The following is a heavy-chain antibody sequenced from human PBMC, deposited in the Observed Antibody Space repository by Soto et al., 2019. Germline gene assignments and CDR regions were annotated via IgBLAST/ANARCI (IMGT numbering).Heavy chain of an antibody. J-gene: IGHJ4*02. CDR2: IYYSGSS. Sequence: QVQLQESGPGLVKPSETLSLTCTVSGGSISSYYWSWIRQPPGKGLEWIGYIYYSGSSNYNPSLKSRVTISVDTSKNQFSLKLSSVTAADTAVYYCARRYGSGFDYWGQVTLVTVSS. CDR1: GGSISSYY. CDR3: ARRYGSGFDY. D-gene: IGHD3-10*01. V-gene: IGHV4-59*08.